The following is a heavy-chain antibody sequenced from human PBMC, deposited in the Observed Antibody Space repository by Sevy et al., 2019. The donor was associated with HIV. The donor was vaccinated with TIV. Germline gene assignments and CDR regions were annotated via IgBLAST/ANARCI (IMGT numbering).Heavy chain of an antibody. CDR2: VSSNSSYT. CDR1: GFTFSDYY. J-gene: IGHJ4*02. Sequence: GGSLRLSCAASGFTFSDYYMSWIRQAPGKGLEWVSYVSSNSSYTNYADSVKGRFTISRDNAKNSLYLQMNSLRAEDTAVHYCTREGDYYDSSGYYPGGAHIDCWGQGTLVTVSS. V-gene: IGHV3-11*06. D-gene: IGHD3-22*01. CDR3: TREGDYYDSSGYYPGGAHIDC.